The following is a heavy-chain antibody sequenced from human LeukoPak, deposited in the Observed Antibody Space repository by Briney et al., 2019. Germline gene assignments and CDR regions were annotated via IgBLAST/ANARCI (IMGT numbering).Heavy chain of an antibody. J-gene: IGHJ4*02. D-gene: IGHD3-22*01. V-gene: IGHV3-23*01. CDR2: VSASGGGT. CDR1: GFTFNIYA. CDR3: AKDKYHDSSGTFDY. Sequence: GRSLRLSCAVSGFTFNIYAMSWVRQAPGKGLEWVSRVSASGGGTFYAGSVEGQFIISRDNSKNTLSLQMSSLRAEDTAIYYCAKDKYHDSSGTFDYWGQGTLVTVSS.